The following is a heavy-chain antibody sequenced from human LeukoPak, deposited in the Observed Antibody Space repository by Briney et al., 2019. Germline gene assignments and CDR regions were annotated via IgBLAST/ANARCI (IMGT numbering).Heavy chain of an antibody. J-gene: IGHJ4*02. CDR2: MHHDGSA. D-gene: IGHD3-10*01. CDR1: GGSITTRNF. Sequence: SETLSLTFAVSGGSITTRNFWSWVRQPPGKGLEWIAEMHHDGSANYNPSLKSRVSMSVDKSKNHFSLRLTSVTAADTAVDYCAREGLGETYFEYWGRGILVTVSS. CDR3: AREGLGETYFEY. V-gene: IGHV4-4*02.